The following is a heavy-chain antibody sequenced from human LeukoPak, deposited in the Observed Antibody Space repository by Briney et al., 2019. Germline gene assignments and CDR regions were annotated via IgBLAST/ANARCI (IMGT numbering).Heavy chain of an antibody. CDR2: ISSSGSTI. CDR3: AKDRGITMVRGVISLDY. D-gene: IGHD3-10*01. Sequence: GGSLRLSCAASGFTFSSYSTNWVRQAPGRGLGWVSYISSSGSTIYYAGSVKGRFTISRDNAKNSLNLQRNSLRGEDTAVYYCAKDRGITMVRGVISLDYWGQGTLVTVSS. CDR1: GFTFSSYS. V-gene: IGHV3-48*04. J-gene: IGHJ4*02.